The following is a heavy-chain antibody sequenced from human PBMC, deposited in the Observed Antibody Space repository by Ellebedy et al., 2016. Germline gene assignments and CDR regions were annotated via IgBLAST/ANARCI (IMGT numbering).Heavy chain of an antibody. V-gene: IGHV3-48*01. D-gene: IGHD4-17*01. CDR1: GFSFSTYS. J-gene: IGHJ4*02. CDR2: ISSGSSSI. CDR3: ARVGYGDYAGHY. Sequence: GGSLRLSCAASGFSFSTYSMNWVRQAPGKGLEWLSYISSGSSSIYYADSVKGRFTISRDNAKSSLYLQMNSLRAEDTAVYYCARVGYGDYAGHYWGQGTLVTVSS.